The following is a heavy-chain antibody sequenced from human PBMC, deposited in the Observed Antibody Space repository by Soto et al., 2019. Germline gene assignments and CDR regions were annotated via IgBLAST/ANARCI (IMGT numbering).Heavy chain of an antibody. CDR1: GGSISNYY. CDR2: IYYSGST. Sequence: SETLSLTCTVSGGSISNYYWTWIRQPPGKGLEWIGYIYYSGSTNYNPSLKSRVTISVDTSKNQFSLKLSSVTAADTAVYYCAKLPWAEDGGIFEPWGQGNLVTVSS. V-gene: IGHV4-59*01. J-gene: IGHJ5*02. CDR3: AKLPWAEDGGIFEP. D-gene: IGHD2-15*01.